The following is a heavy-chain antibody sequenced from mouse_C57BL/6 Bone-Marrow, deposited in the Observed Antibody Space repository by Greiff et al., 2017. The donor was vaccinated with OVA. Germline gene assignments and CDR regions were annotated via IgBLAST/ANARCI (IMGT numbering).Heavy chain of an antibody. CDR2: ISSGGDYI. CDR1: GFTFSSYA. CDR3: TRGHYYGSSPNAMDY. D-gene: IGHD1-1*01. J-gene: IGHJ4*01. Sequence: VQLKESGEGLVKPGGSLKLSCAASGFTFSSYAMSWVRQTPEKRLEWVAYISSGGDYIYYADTVKGRFTISRDNARNTLYLQMSSLKSEDTAMYYWTRGHYYGSSPNAMDYWGQGTSVTVSS. V-gene: IGHV5-9-1*02.